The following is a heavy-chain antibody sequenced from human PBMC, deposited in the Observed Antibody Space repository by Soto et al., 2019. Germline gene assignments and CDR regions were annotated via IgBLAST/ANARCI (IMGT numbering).Heavy chain of an antibody. V-gene: IGHV1-46*01. D-gene: IGHD6-13*01. CDR2: INPSGGST. CDR3: ARPRKSNAAGTSFSFDY. J-gene: IGHJ4*02. CDR1: GYTFTSYY. Sequence: VKVSCKASGYTFTSYYMHWVRQAPGQGLEWMGIINPSGGSTSYAQKFQGRVTMTRDTSTSTVYMELSSLRSEDTAVYYCARPRKSNAAGTSFSFDYWGQGTLVTVS.